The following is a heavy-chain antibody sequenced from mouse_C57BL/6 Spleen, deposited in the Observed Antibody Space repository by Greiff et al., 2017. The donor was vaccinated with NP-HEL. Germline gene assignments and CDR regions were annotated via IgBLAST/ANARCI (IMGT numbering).Heavy chain of an antibody. J-gene: IGHJ3*01. CDR1: GYTFTSYW. Sequence: VQLQQPGAELVRPGTSVKLSCKASGYTFTSYWMHWVKQRPGQGLEWIGVIDPSDSYTNYNQKFKGKATLTVDTSSSTAYMQLSSLTSEDAAVYYCSRSPYDYDMAWFAYWGQGTLVTVSA. CDR3: SRSPYDYDMAWFAY. V-gene: IGHV1-59*01. CDR2: IDPSDSYT. D-gene: IGHD2-4*01.